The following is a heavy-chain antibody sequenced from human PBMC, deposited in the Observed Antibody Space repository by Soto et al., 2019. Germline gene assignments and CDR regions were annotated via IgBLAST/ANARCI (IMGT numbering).Heavy chain of an antibody. J-gene: IGHJ6*02. CDR2: ISYDGSNK. CDR3: AKDQGTGMTGGYYYYGMDV. V-gene: IGHV3-30*18. CDR1: GFTFSSYG. Sequence: QVQLVESGGGVVQPGRSLRLSCAASGFTFSSYGMHWVRQAPGKGLEWVAVISYDGSNKYYADSVKGRFTISRDNSKNTLYLQMNSLIAEDMAVYYCAKDQGTGMTGGYYYYGMDVWGQRTLVTVSS. D-gene: IGHD1-1*01.